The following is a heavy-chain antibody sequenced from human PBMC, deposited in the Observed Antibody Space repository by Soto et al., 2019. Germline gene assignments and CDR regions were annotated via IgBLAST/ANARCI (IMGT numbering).Heavy chain of an antibody. V-gene: IGHV4-59*08. J-gene: IGHJ6*02. D-gene: IGHD3-10*02. CDR2: VHHSWGS. CDR3: ARPVFGPLRGLVDV. Sequence: QVKLLESGPGLVKPSETLSISCTVSGGSISSSYWSWFRQSPGKRMEWIGYVHHSWGSSYNPSLQSRVAISLDTSKSQFSLKVTSVTATDTAVYYCARPVFGPLRGLVDVWGQGTTVTVSS. CDR1: GGSISSSY.